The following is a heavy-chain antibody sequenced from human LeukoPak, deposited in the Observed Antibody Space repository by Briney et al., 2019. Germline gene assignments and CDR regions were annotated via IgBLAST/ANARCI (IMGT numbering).Heavy chain of an antibody. J-gene: IGHJ5*02. Sequence: SETLSFTCTVSGGSISRYYWSWIRQPPGKGLEWIGYIYYSGSTNYNPSLKSRVTISVDTSKSQFSLKLSSVTAADTAVYYCARHREPYNWFDPWGQGTLVTVSS. V-gene: IGHV4-59*08. D-gene: IGHD1-14*01. CDR3: ARHREPYNWFDP. CDR1: GGSISRYY. CDR2: IYYSGST.